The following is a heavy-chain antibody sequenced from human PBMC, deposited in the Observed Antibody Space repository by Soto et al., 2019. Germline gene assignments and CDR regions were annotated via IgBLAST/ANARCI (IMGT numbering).Heavy chain of an antibody. V-gene: IGHV3-30*19. CDR3: ARWGTTGGLDV. J-gene: IGHJ4*02. CDR1: GFTFRSYV. D-gene: IGHD3-16*01. Sequence: QVQLVESGGGVVQPGTSLRLSCVGSGFTFRSYVIHWVRQAPGKGLEWVALTSYDGSNKYYDDSVKGRFTISRDNSRNTVDLQMANLRLEDTALYSCARWGTTGGLDVWGQGTLVSVSS. CDR2: TSYDGSNK.